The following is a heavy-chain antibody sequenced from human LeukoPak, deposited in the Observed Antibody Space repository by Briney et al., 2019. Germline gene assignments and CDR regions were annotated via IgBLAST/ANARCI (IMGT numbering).Heavy chain of an antibody. Sequence: SETLTLTCTVSGGSISSGGDYWSLIRQHPGKGLEWIGYIYYTGTTYYNSSLKSRLTISVDTSKNQFSLNLSSMTAADTAVYYCARAAWRGSNSRDAFDIWGQGTVVTVSS. CDR2: IYYTGTT. V-gene: IGHV4-31*03. CDR1: GGSISSGGDY. J-gene: IGHJ3*02. CDR3: ARAAWRGSNSRDAFDI. D-gene: IGHD4/OR15-4a*01.